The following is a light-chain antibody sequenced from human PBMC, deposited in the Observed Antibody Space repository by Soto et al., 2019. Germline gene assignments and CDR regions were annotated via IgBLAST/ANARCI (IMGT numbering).Light chain of an antibody. V-gene: IGKV3-20*01. Sequence: EILLTQSPGTLSLSPGERATLSCRASQSVTSSYIAWYQQKPGQAPRLLIYGASNRATGIPDRFSGSGSGTDFTLTITRLEPEDFGVYFCKQYTEWPITFGQGTRLEIK. J-gene: IGKJ5*01. CDR3: KQYTEWPIT. CDR2: GAS. CDR1: QSVTSSY.